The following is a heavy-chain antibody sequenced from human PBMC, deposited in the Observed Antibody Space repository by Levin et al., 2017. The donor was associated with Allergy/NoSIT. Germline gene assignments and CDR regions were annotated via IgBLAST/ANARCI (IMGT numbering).Heavy chain of an antibody. D-gene: IGHD3-10*01. V-gene: IGHV4-59*08. J-gene: IGHJ4*02. CDR1: GGSISSYY. CDR2: IYYSGST. Sequence: GSLRLSCTVSGGSISSYYWSWIRQPPGKGLEWIGYIYYSGSTNYNPSLKSRVTISVDTSKNQFSLKLSSVTAADTAVYYCARLTRPMVRGVMGDYWGQGTLVTVSS. CDR3: ARLTRPMVRGVMGDY.